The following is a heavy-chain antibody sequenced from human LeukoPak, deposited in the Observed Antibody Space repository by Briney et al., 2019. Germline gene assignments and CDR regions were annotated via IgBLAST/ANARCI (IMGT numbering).Heavy chain of an antibody. V-gene: IGHV3-48*03. J-gene: IGHJ4*02. CDR1: GFTFSSYE. CDR2: ISNSGSTI. D-gene: IGHD6-19*01. CDR3: ARDLGSGGHSSGY. Sequence: PGGSLRLSCAASGFTFSSYEMNWVRQAPGKGLEWVSYISNSGSTIYIADSVKGRFTISRDNAKNSLYLQMNSLRAEDTAVYYCARDLGSGGHSSGYWGQGTLVTVSS.